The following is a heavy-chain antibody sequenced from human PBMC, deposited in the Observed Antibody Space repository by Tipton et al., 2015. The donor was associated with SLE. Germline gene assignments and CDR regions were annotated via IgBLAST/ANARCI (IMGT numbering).Heavy chain of an antibody. CDR1: GGSISNYY. CDR3: ARHKDCRGGNCYSAPLCFAGL. J-gene: IGHJ2*01. D-gene: IGHD2-15*01. V-gene: IGHV4-59*08. Sequence: TLSLTCTVSGGSISNYYWSWIRQPPGKELEWIGYIYYSGSTNYSPSLKSRVTISVGTSKNQFSLRLSSVIAADTAVYYCARHKDCRGGNCYSAPLCFAGLWGRGALVTVSS. CDR2: IYYSGST.